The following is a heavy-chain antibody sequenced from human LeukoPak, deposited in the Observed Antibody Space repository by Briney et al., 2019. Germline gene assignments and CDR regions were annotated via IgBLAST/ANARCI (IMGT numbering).Heavy chain of an antibody. J-gene: IGHJ4*02. D-gene: IGHD3-9*01. CDR1: GFTFSSYS. CDR2: ISSSSSYI. V-gene: IGHV3-21*01. CDR3: ARARSHNILTGFVDY. Sequence: GGSLRLSCAASGFTFSSYSMNWVRQAPGKGLEWVSSISSSSSYIYYADSVKGRFTISRDNAKNSLYLQMNSLRAEDTAVYYCARARSHNILTGFVDYWGQGTLVTVSS.